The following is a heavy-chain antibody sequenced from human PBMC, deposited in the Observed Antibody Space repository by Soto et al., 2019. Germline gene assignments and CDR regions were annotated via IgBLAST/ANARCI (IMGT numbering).Heavy chain of an antibody. Sequence: PGGSLRLSCAASGFTFGSYAMSWVRQAPGKGLEWVSAISGSGGSTYYADSVKGRFTISRDNYKNTLYLQMNSLRAEDTATYYCAKGKASLNYYYHGMDVWGQGTTVTVSS. CDR2: ISGSGGST. J-gene: IGHJ6*02. CDR1: GFTFGSYA. V-gene: IGHV3-23*01. CDR3: AKGKASLNYYYHGMDV.